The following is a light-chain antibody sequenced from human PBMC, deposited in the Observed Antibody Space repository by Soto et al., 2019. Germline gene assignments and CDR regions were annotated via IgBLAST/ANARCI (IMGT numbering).Light chain of an antibody. CDR3: QQYSSSPPIT. J-gene: IGKJ5*01. V-gene: IGKV3-20*01. CDR2: GAS. Sequence: EIVLTQSPGILSLSPGERASLSCGASQSISSSFLAWYQQKPGQAPRLLIYGASSRATGIPDRFSGTGSETDFTLTISRLEPEDFAVYFCQQYSSSPPITFGQGTRLEIK. CDR1: QSISSSF.